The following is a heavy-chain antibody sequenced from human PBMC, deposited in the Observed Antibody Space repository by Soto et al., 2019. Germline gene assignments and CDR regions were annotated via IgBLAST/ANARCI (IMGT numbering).Heavy chain of an antibody. Sequence: SAKPSCEASRGAYXSCTSSWPRQAPGQGLEWMGRIIPILGIANYAQKFQGRVTITADKSTSTAYMELSSLRSEDTAVYYCAREGVVATYDAFDIWGQGTIVTVSS. CDR1: RGAYXSCT. CDR2: IIPILGIA. V-gene: IGHV1-69*04. CDR3: AREGVVATYDAFDI. D-gene: IGHD5-12*01. J-gene: IGHJ3*02.